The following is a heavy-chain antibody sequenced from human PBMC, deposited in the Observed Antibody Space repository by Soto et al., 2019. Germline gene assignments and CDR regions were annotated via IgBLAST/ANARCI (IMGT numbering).Heavy chain of an antibody. CDR2: IIPIFTTT. CDR1: GGTFSNSA. Sequence: SVKVSFKASGGTFSNSAIAWVRQAPGQGLEWLGMIIPIFTTTNYAQKFKDRLTISADGSTSTAYMELSGLKSEDTAVYFCARPSGLLGQYSALVDYWGQGTLVTVSS. CDR3: ARPSGLLGQYSALVDY. V-gene: IGHV1-69*13. D-gene: IGHD6-6*01. J-gene: IGHJ4*02.